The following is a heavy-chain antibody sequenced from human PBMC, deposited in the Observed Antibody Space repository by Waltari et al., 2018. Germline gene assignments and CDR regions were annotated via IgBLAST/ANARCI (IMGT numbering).Heavy chain of an antibody. V-gene: IGHV4-39*01. D-gene: IGHD1-26*01. CDR2: IYYSGST. CDR1: GDSINRSKYY. Sequence: QLHLQESGPGLVKPSETLSLTCSVSGDSINRSKYYWAWIRQPPGKGLESIGSIYYSGSTYHNPSLKSRVTISFDTSKNEFYLKLKSVTAADTATYYCARLTVVGATRWFEPWGQGTQVTVSS. J-gene: IGHJ5*02. CDR3: ARLTVVGATRWFEP.